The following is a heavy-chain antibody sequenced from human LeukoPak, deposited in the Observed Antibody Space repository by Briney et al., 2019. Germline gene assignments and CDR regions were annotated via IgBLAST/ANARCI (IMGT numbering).Heavy chain of an antibody. D-gene: IGHD3-22*01. J-gene: IGHJ4*02. CDR2: INPSGGST. V-gene: IGHV1-46*01. CDR3: ARDWNYYDSSGYHSPPDY. CDR1: GYTFTSYY. Sequence: ASVKVSCKASGYTFTSYYMHWVRQAPGQGLEWIGIINPSGGSTSYAQKFQGRVTMTRDMSTSTVYMELSSLRSEDTAVYYCARDWNYYDSSGYHSPPDYWGQGTLVTVSS.